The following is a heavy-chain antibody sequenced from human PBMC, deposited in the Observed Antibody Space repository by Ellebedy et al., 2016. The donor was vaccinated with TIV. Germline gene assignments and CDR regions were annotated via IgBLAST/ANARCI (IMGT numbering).Heavy chain of an antibody. Sequence: GESLKISCAASGFTFSSYAMSWVRQAPGEGLEWVATVTVSGRGTYYADSVKGRFAISRDSSKNTLYLQMNSLRVEDTAVYFCAKVGFRTPNWGFDYWGQGTLVNVSS. CDR3: AKVGFRTPNWGFDY. J-gene: IGHJ4*02. D-gene: IGHD7-27*01. CDR1: GFTFSSYA. CDR2: VTVSGRGT. V-gene: IGHV3-23*01.